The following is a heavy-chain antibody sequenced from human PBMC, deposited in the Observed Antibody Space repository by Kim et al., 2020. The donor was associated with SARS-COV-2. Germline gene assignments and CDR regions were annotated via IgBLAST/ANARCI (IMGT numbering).Heavy chain of an antibody. D-gene: IGHD6-19*01. CDR1: GFTFSSYG. Sequence: GGSLRLSCAASGFTFSSYGMHWVRQAPGKGLEWVAVISYDGSNKYYADSVKGRFTISRDNSKNTLYLQMNSLRAEDTAVYYCARIAVAGTTDFDYWGQEPWSPSPQ. V-gene: IGHV3-33*05. J-gene: IGHJ4*01. CDR3: ARIAVAGTTDFDY. CDR2: ISYDGSNK.